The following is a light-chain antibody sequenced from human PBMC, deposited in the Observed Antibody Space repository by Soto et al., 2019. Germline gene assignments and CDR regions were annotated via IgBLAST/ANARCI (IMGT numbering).Light chain of an antibody. J-gene: IGKJ1*01. V-gene: IGKV3-15*01. CDR2: GAS. CDR1: QSVSSK. CDR3: QQYNSWLWT. Sequence: IVLTPSPATLSVSPGEGATLSCRASQSVSSKLAWYQQKPGQAPRLLIYGASTRATGIPARFSGSGSGTEFTLIISSLQSEDSAVYYCQQYNSWLWTFGQGTKVDIK.